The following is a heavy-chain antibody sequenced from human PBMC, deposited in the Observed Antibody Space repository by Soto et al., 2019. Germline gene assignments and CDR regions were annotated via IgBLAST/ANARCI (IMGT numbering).Heavy chain of an antibody. CDR3: ARGNHRWLQLWYFDL. CDR1: GGTFSNYP. Sequence: QVQLVQSGAEVKKPGSSVKVSCKASGGTFSNYPISWVRQAPGQGLEWMGGIIPIFGTVNYAQKFQGRVTXHSXXSXRTAYMELSSLISEDTAVYYCARGNHRWLQLWYFDLWGRGTLVTVSS. CDR2: IIPIFGTV. J-gene: IGHJ2*01. V-gene: IGHV1-69*05. D-gene: IGHD5-12*01.